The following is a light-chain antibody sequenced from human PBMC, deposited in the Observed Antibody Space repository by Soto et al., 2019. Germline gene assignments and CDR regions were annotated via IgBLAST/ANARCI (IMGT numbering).Light chain of an antibody. CDR1: SSDVGNYNL. J-gene: IGLJ1*01. Sequence: QSALTQPASVSGSPGQSITLSRTGTSSDVGNYNLVSWYQQHPGKVPKLMIYEVSKRPSGVSNRFSGSKSGNTASLTISGLQPEDEADYYCCSYAGSRRVFGTGTKVTV. CDR3: CSYAGSRRV. V-gene: IGLV2-23*02. CDR2: EVS.